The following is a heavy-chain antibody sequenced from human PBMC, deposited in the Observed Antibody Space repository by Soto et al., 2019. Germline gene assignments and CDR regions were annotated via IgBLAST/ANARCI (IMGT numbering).Heavy chain of an antibody. D-gene: IGHD3-22*01. CDR1: GFTFSDYY. V-gene: IGHV3-11*06. J-gene: IGHJ4*02. Sequence: PGGSLRLSCAASGFTFSDYYMSWIRQAPGKGLEWVSYISSSSSYRNYADSVKGRLTISRDNAKNSLYLQMNSLRAEDTAVYYCARGFRDYDSSGYSSDYWGQGTLVTVSS. CDR2: ISSSSSYR. CDR3: ARGFRDYDSSGYSSDY.